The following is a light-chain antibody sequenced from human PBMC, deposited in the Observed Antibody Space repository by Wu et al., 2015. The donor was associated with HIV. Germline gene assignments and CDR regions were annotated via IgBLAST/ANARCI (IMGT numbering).Light chain of an antibody. V-gene: IGKV1-39*01. J-gene: IGKJ1*01. CDR2: AAS. Sequence: DIQMTQSPSSLSASIGDTVTIHCLTDQNVTDYLHWYQYRPPNAPRLLVYAASHLHRGVPSRFGGSGSGTHFILTIESLETEDFGTYYCQQTYISSWTFGQGT. CDR1: QNVTDY. CDR3: QQTYISSWT.